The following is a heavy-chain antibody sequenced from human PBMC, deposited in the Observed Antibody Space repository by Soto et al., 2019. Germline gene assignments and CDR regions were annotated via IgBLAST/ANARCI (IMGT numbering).Heavy chain of an antibody. CDR1: GASISTNHHD. D-gene: IGHD3-9*01. CDR2: IHYRGDT. CDR3: ARLPTGYPNWFDP. V-gene: IGHV4-39*01. J-gene: IGHJ5*02. Sequence: SETLSLTCTVSGASISTNHHDWAWVRQPPGKGLEWMGNIHYRGDTYFNPSLGSRLSMSVDTSKNQFSLKLTSVTAADTAVYYCARLPTGYPNWFDPWGQGTLVTVSS.